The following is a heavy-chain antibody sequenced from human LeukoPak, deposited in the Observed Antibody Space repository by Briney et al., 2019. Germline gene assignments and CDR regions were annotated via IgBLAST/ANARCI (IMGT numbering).Heavy chain of an antibody. J-gene: IGHJ3*02. CDR2: INHSGST. CDR3: ARGNLVPAVGAFDI. D-gene: IGHD3-10*01. Sequence: SETLSLTCAVYGGSFSGYYWSWIRQPPGKGLEWIGEINHSGSTNYNPSLKSRVTISVDTSKNQFSLKLSSVTAADTAVYYCARGNLVPAVGAFDIWGQGTMVTVSS. CDR1: GGSFSGYY. V-gene: IGHV4-34*01.